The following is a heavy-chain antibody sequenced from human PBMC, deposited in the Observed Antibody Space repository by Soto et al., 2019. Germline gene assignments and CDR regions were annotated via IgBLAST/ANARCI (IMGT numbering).Heavy chain of an antibody. CDR1: GGSFTDYW. Sequence: SETLSLTCVVYGGSFTDYWWTWIRQTPAKGLEWIGEINHDGHSNYNPSLTGRFSISLDTSQNQFSLRMISVTAADTAVYYCARDFGAGAHFDHWGQGNLVTVSS. D-gene: IGHD3-10*01. CDR3: ARDFGAGAHFDH. V-gene: IGHV4-34*01. J-gene: IGHJ4*02. CDR2: INHDGHS.